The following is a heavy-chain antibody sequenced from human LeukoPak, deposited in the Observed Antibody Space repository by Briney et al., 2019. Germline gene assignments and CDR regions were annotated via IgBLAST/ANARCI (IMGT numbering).Heavy chain of an antibody. D-gene: IGHD2-2*01. Sequence: SETLSLTCAVYGGSFSGYYWSWIRQPPGKGLEWIGEINHSGSTNYNPSLKSRVTISVDTSKNQFSLKLSSVTAADTAVYYCARTIVVVPAAPFDHWGQGTLVTVSS. CDR3: ARTIVVVPAAPFDH. V-gene: IGHV4-34*01. CDR2: INHSGST. J-gene: IGHJ4*02. CDR1: GGSFSGYY.